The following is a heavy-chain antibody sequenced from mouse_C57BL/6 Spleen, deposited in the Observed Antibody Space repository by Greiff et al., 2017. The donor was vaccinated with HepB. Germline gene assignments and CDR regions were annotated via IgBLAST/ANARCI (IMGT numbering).Heavy chain of an antibody. J-gene: IGHJ4*01. Sequence: QVQLKQSGAELARPGASVKLSCKASGYTFTSYGISWVKQRTGQGLEWIGEIYPRSGNTYYNEKFKGKATLTADKSSSTAYMELRSLTSEDSAVYFCARRYYGSNAMDYWGQGTSVTVSS. CDR1: GYTFTSYG. D-gene: IGHD1-1*01. V-gene: IGHV1-81*01. CDR3: ARRYYGSNAMDY. CDR2: IYPRSGNT.